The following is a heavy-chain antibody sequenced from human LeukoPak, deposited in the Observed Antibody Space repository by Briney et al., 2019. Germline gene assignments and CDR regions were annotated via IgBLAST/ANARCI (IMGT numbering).Heavy chain of an antibody. V-gene: IGHV1-18*01. CDR1: GYTFTSYG. J-gene: IGHJ4*02. Sequence: ASVKVSCKASGYTFTSYGISWVRQAPGQGLEWMGWISAYNGNTNYAQKLQGRVTMTTDTSTSTAYMELRSLRSDDTAVYYCARAQWLVSVIQYDYWSQGTLVTVSS. D-gene: IGHD6-19*01. CDR2: ISAYNGNT. CDR3: ARAQWLVSVIQYDY.